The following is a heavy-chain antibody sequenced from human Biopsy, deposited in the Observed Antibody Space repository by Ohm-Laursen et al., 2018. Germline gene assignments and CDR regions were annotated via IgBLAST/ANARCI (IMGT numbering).Heavy chain of an antibody. V-gene: IGHV1-2*02. J-gene: IGHJ5*01. D-gene: IGHD3-3*01. CDR3: ARELGDFWGGRQFDF. CDR2: IDPKSGGT. CDR1: GYTFTGYH. Sequence: ASVKVSCKASGYTFTGYHVHWVRQAPGQGLEWMGWIDPKSGGTNYAQEFQGRVTMTRDTSISTTYMELRRLTSDDTAVFYCARELGDFWGGRQFDFWGQGTLVTVSS.